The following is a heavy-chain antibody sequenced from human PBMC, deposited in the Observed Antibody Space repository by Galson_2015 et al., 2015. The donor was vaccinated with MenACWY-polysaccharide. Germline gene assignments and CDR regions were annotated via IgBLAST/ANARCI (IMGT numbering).Heavy chain of an antibody. CDR2: INSDGSVK. J-gene: IGHJ5*02. D-gene: IGHD2-15*01. CDR3: VRDWWTLEA. V-gene: IGHV3-74*01. CDR1: GFTFITHY. Sequence: SLRLSCAVSGFTFITHYMYWVRQDLGKGLLWVSHINSDGSVKIYADSVKGRFTISRDNAKNTLYLQMNNLRAEDTAVYYCVRDWWTLEAWGQGTLVTVSS.